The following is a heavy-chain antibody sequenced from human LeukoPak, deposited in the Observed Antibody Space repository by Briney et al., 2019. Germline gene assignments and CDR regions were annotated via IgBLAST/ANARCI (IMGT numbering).Heavy chain of an antibody. V-gene: IGHV3-23*01. CDR2: ISGSGGST. D-gene: IGHD2-2*01. Sequence: PGASLRLSCAASGFTFSSYAMSWVRQAPGKGLEWVSAISGSGGSTYYADSVKGRFTISRDNSKNTLYLQMNSLRAEDTAVYYCAKCRSLTFLEGDYWGQGTLVTVSS. CDR1: GFTFSSYA. CDR3: AKCRSLTFLEGDY. J-gene: IGHJ4*02.